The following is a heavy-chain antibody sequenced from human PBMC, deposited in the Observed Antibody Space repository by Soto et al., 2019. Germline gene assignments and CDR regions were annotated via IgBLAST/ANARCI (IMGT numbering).Heavy chain of an antibody. V-gene: IGHV1-69*13. CDR3: ARVAPDLRFLEWLYLDY. Sequence: SVKVSCKASGGTFSSYAISWVRQAPGQGLEWMGGIIPIFGTANYAQKFQGRVTITADESTSTAYMELSSLRSEDTAVYYCARVAPDLRFLEWLYLDYWGQGTLVTVSS. J-gene: IGHJ4*02. CDR1: GGTFSSYA. D-gene: IGHD3-3*01. CDR2: IIPIFGTA.